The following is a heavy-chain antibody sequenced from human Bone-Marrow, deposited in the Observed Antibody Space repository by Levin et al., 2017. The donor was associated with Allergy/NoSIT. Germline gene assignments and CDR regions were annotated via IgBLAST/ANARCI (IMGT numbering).Heavy chain of an antibody. Sequence: SETLSLTCTVSGDSISSDSYYWSWIRQHPGKGLEWIAYIHYSGSTYYNSSLKRRVIISADTSNNQFSLRLSSVTAADTAVYYCARSGSGNYAYFQYGGQGILVTVSS. CDR2: IHYSGST. V-gene: IGHV4-31*03. CDR3: ARSGSGNYAYFQY. CDR1: GDSISSDSYY. D-gene: IGHD3-10*01. J-gene: IGHJ1*01.